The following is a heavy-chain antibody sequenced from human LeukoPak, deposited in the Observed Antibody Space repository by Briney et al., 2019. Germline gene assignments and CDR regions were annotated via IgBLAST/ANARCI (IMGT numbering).Heavy chain of an antibody. Sequence: GRSLRLSCAAPGFTFSSYGMHWVRQAPGKGLEWVAVIWYDGSNKYYADSVKGRFTISRDNSKNTLYLQMNSLRAEDTAVYYCARDGDPTTVTPDYWGQGTLVTVSS. CDR1: GFTFSSYG. V-gene: IGHV3-33*01. J-gene: IGHJ4*02. D-gene: IGHD4-17*01. CDR2: IWYDGSNK. CDR3: ARDGDPTTVTPDY.